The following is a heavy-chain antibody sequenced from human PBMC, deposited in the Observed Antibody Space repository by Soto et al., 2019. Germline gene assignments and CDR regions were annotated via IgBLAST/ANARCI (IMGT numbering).Heavy chain of an antibody. D-gene: IGHD5-12*01. CDR3: ARDGGGYNGWYFDL. CDR1: GGSISSYY. Sequence: QVQLQESGPGLVKPSETLSLTCTVSGGSISSYYWSWIRQPPGKGLEWIGYIYYSGSTNYNPSLKSRVTISVDTSKNQFSLKLSSVTAADTAVYYCARDGGGYNGWYFDLRGRGTLVPVSS. CDR2: IYYSGST. J-gene: IGHJ2*01. V-gene: IGHV4-59*01.